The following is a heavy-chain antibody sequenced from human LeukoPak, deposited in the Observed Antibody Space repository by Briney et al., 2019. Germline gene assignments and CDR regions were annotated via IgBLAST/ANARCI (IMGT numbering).Heavy chain of an antibody. CDR3: ARHAKYDFWSGYKGSGGNFDY. CDR2: IYYSGST. V-gene: IGHV4-39*01. CDR1: GGSISSSSYS. J-gene: IGHJ4*02. D-gene: IGHD3-3*01. Sequence: SETLSLTCTVSGGSISSSSYSWGWIRQPPGKGLEWIGSIYYSGSTYYNPSLKSRVTISVDTSKNQFSLKLSSVTAADTAVYYCARHAKYDFWSGYKGSGGNFDYWGQGTLVTVSS.